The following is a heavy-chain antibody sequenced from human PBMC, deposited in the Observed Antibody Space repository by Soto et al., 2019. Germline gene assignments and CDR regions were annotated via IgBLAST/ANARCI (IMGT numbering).Heavy chain of an antibody. J-gene: IGHJ4*02. V-gene: IGHV4-61*01. Sequence: PSETLSLTCAVSGGSFTSNNWWTWVRQPPGKGLEWIGYIYYSGSTNYNPSLKSRVTISVDTSKNQFSLKLSSVTAADTAVYYCARVQQLVFDYWGQGTLVTVSS. CDR3: ARVQQLVFDY. D-gene: IGHD6-13*01. CDR1: GGSFTSNNW. CDR2: IYYSGST.